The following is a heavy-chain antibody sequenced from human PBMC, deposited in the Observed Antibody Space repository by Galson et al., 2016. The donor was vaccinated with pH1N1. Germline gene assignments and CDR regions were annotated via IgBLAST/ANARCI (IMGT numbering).Heavy chain of an antibody. CDR1: GFTFSSYS. Sequence: SLRLSCAASGFTFSSYSMNWVRQAPGKGLEWVSYISSSSSTIYYADSVKGRFTISRDNAKNSLYLQMNSLRAEDTAVYYCARVNHYYYYGMDVWGQGTRVTVSS. J-gene: IGHJ6*02. V-gene: IGHV3-48*01. CDR3: ARVNHYYYYGMDV. CDR2: ISSSSSTI.